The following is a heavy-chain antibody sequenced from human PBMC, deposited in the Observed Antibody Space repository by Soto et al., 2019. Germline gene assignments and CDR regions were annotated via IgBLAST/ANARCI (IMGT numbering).Heavy chain of an antibody. J-gene: IGHJ6*02. CDR3: AKGGGPYGMDV. CDR1: GFTFTNYG. CDR2: ISYDGGNE. V-gene: IGHV3-30*18. Sequence: QVQLVESGGGVVQPGRSLRLSCAASGFTFTNYGVHWVRQAPGKGLEWVAVISYDGGNEYFADSVKGRFTISRDNSKNTVYLQMNSLRVEDTAVYYCAKGGGPYGMDVWGQGTTVTVSS. D-gene: IGHD6-25*01.